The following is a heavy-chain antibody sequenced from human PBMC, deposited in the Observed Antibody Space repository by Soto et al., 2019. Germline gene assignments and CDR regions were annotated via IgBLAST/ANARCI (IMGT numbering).Heavy chain of an antibody. D-gene: IGHD5-12*01. CDR3: ATLSCYGYEDY. Sequence: SETLSLTCAVCGGTFSGYYWTWIRQPPGKGMEWIGEINHSGSTYYNLSLKSRVTISVDTSKNQFSLKLSSVTAADTAVYYCATLSCYGYEDYWGQGTLVTVSS. J-gene: IGHJ4*02. CDR2: INHSGST. V-gene: IGHV4-34*08. CDR1: GGTFSGYY.